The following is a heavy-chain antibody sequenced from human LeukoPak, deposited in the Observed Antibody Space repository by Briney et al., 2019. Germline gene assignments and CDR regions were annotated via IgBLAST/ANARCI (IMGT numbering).Heavy chain of an antibody. CDR1: GFTFSTYA. CDR3: AKLLRGVVVPYYDY. D-gene: IGHD3-10*01. Sequence: GGSLRLSCAASGFTFSTYAMTWVRRAPGKGLEWVSEISDSGGSTFYADSVRGRFTISRDNSKNTAYLQMDSLSAEDMAVYYCAKLLRGVVVPYYDYWGQGTVVTVSS. V-gene: IGHV3-23*01. J-gene: IGHJ4*02. CDR2: ISDSGGST.